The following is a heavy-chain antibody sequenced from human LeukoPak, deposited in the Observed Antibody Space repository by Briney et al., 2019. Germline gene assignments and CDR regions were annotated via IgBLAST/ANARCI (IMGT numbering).Heavy chain of an antibody. V-gene: IGHV3-53*01. CDR3: ARLKGHNVDY. CDR2: VYSGGTT. D-gene: IGHD1-1*01. Sequence: GGSLRLSSAASGFSVSLKYMSWVRQAPGKGLDWVSLVYSGGTTHYADSVKGRFTISRDESKNRLYLQMNNLRAEDTAVYYCARLKGHNVDYWGQGTLVTVSS. CDR1: GFSVSLKY. J-gene: IGHJ4*02.